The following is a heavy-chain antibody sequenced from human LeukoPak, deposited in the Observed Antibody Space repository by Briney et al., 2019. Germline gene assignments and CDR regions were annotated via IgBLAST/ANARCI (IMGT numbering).Heavy chain of an antibody. V-gene: IGHV3-30-3*01. D-gene: IGHD1-26*01. CDR1: GFTFSSYA. Sequence: GGSLRLSCAASGFTFSSYAMHWVRQAPGKGLGWVAVISYDGSNKYYADSVKGRFTISRDNSKNTLYLQMNSLRAEDTAVYYCARDSRRWELHSSPSYWGQGTLVTVSS. J-gene: IGHJ4*02. CDR3: ARDSRRWELHSSPSY. CDR2: ISYDGSNK.